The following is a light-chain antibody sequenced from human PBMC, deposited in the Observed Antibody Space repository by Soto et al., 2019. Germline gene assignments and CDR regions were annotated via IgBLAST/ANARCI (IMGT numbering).Light chain of an antibody. V-gene: IGKV1-27*01. CDR2: VAS. CDR1: HGISNY. CDR3: QQYNSAPYT. Sequence: DIQMTQSPSSLSASVGDRVTITCRASHGISNYFAWYQQKPGKVPKLLIYVASTLQSGVPSRFSGSGSGTDFTLTISSLQPEDVATYYCQQYNSAPYTFGQGTRLEIK. J-gene: IGKJ2*01.